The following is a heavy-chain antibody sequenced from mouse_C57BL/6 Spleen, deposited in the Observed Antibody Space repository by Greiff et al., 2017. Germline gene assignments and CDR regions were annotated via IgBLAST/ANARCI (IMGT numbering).Heavy chain of an antibody. D-gene: IGHD3-2*02. J-gene: IGHJ3*01. Sequence: EVKVVESEGGLVQPGSSMKLSCTASGFTFSDYYMAWVRQVPEKGLEWVANINYDGSSTHYLDSLKSRFIISRDNAKNILYLQMSSLKSEDTATYYCARDWQLSPFAYWGQGTLVTVSA. CDR3: ARDWQLSPFAY. CDR1: GFTFSDYY. CDR2: INYDGSST. V-gene: IGHV5-16*01.